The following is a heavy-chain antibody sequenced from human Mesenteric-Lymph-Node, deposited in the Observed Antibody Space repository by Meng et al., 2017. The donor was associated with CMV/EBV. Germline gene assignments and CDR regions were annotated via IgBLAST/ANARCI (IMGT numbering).Heavy chain of an antibody. CDR2: IYHSGRT. CDR1: YISSGNYC. CDR3: ARTEDCSRTSCFTGFDP. J-gene: IGHJ5*02. V-gene: IGHV4-30-4*08. Sequence: YISSGNYCWSWIRQPPGKGLEWIGFIYHSGRTYYNPSLKSRLTISVDTSKNQFSLILTSVTAADTAVYYCARTEDCSRTSCFTGFDPWGQGTLVTVSS. D-gene: IGHD2-2*01.